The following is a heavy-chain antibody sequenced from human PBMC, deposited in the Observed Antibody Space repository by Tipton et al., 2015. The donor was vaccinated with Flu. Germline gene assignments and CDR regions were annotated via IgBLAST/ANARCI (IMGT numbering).Heavy chain of an antibody. Sequence: GLVKPSETLSLTCTVSGGSISSRHWSWIRQPAGKGLEWIGRIYATGSTSYNPSLKSRVIMSVDTSKNQFSLRLTSVTAADSAVYYCARDPASLGNNWYDGFDIWGQGTMVTVSS. V-gene: IGHV4-4*07. CDR2: IYATGST. J-gene: IGHJ3*02. D-gene: IGHD1-1*01. CDR3: ARDPASLGNNWYDGFDI. CDR1: GGSISSRH.